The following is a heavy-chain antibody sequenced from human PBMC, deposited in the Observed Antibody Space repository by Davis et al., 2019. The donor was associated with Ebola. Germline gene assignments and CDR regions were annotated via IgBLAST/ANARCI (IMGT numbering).Heavy chain of an antibody. J-gene: IGHJ6*02. CDR1: GGPVTSSSYY. Sequence: SETLSLTCTVSGGPVTSSSYYWAWIRQPPGKGLEWIGSIYSNGRTFYNLSLKSRVTISVDTSKNHFSLKLSSVTAADTAVYYCARDSRWLVPGTYYYYGMDVWGQGTTVTVSS. CDR3: ARDSRWLVPGTYYYYGMDV. CDR2: IYSNGRT. D-gene: IGHD6-19*01. V-gene: IGHV4-39*02.